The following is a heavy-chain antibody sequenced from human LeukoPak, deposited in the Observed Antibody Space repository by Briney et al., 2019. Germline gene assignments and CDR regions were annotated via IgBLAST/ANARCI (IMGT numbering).Heavy chain of an antibody. D-gene: IGHD2-2*01. J-gene: IGHJ5*02. CDR3: ARVPVMGCSSTSCGNWFDP. CDR2: TSSSSSTI. Sequence: PGGSLRLSCAASGFTFSSYSMNWVRQAPGKGLEWVSYTSSSSSTIYYADSVKGRFTISRDNAKNSLYLQMNSLRAEDTAVYYCARVPVMGCSSTSCGNWFDPWGQGTLVTVSS. CDR1: GFTFSSYS. V-gene: IGHV3-48*04.